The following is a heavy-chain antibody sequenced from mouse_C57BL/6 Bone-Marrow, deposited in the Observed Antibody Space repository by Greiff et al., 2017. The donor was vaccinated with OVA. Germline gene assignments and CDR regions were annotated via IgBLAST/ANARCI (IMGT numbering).Heavy chain of an antibody. CDR2: IYPGSGNT. Sequence: QVQLQQSGAELVRPGASVKLSCKASGYTFTDYYINWVKQRPGQGLEWIARIYPGSGNTYYNEKFKGKATLTAEKSSSTAYMQLSSLTSEDSAVYFCARDWLPVYYAMDYWGQGTSVTVSS. V-gene: IGHV1-76*01. CDR1: GYTFTDYY. J-gene: IGHJ4*01. D-gene: IGHD2-2*01. CDR3: ARDWLPVYYAMDY.